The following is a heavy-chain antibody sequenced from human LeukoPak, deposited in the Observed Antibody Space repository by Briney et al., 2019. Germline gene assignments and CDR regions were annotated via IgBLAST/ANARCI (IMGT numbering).Heavy chain of an antibody. Sequence: GGSLRLSCAASGFTFSNYWMTWVRQAPGKGLEWVANIKQDGSEKYYVDSVKGRFTISRDNAKNTLYLQMNSLRAEDTAVYFCARCWPRGWFDPWGRGTLVTVSS. V-gene: IGHV3-7*01. CDR1: GFTFSNYW. CDR2: IKQDGSEK. CDR3: ARCWPRGWFDP. J-gene: IGHJ5*02.